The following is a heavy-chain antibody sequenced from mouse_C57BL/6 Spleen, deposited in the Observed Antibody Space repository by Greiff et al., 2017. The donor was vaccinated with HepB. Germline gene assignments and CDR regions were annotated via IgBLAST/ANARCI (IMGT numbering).Heavy chain of an antibody. V-gene: IGHV1-15*01. CDR2: IDPETGGT. CDR3: TRSGGN. CDR1: GYTFTDYA. J-gene: IGHJ2*01. Sequence: VQLQQSGAELVRPGASVTLSCKASGYTFTDYAMHWVKQTPVHGLEWIGAIDPETGGTAYNQKFKGKAILTADKSSSTAYMELRSLTSEDSAVYYWTRSGGNWGQGTTLTVSS. D-gene: IGHD3-1*01.